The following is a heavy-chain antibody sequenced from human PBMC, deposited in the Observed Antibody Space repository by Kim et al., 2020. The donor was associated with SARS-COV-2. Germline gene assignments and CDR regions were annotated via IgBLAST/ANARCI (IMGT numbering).Heavy chain of an antibody. Sequence: GGSLRLSCAVSGFTFSSYWMNWLRQAPGGGLQWVANIKPDGGDSYYVDSVKGRFTISRDNAKNSLYLQMNSLRAEDTALYYCARDEGRGGDYGYWGQGTLVTVSS. V-gene: IGHV3-7*01. CDR3: ARDEGRGGDYGY. CDR1: GFTFSSYW. CDR2: IKPDGGDS. D-gene: IGHD4-17*01. J-gene: IGHJ4*02.